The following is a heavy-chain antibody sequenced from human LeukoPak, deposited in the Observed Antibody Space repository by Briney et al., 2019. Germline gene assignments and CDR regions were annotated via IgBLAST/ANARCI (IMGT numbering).Heavy chain of an antibody. J-gene: IGHJ4*02. V-gene: IGHV3-48*04. D-gene: IGHD6-19*01. Sequence: PGGSLRLSCAASGFTFSSYAMTWVRQAPGKGLEWVSYISSSSSTIYYADSVKGRFTISRDNAKNSLYLQMNSLRAEDTAVYYCARQWLVTDYWGQGTLVTVSS. CDR2: ISSSSSTI. CDR3: ARQWLVTDY. CDR1: GFTFSSYA.